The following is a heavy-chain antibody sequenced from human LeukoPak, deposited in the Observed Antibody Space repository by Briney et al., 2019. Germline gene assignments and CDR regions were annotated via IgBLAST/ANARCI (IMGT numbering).Heavy chain of an antibody. V-gene: IGHV3-30-3*01. CDR3: ARDRDSYGPLGY. J-gene: IGHJ4*02. D-gene: IGHD5-18*01. CDR1: GFTFSSYA. Sequence: GGSLRLSCAASGFTFSSYAMHWVRQAPGKGLEWVAVISYDGSNKYYADSVKGRFTISRDNSKNTPYLQMNSLRAEDTAVYYCARDRDSYGPLGYWGQGTLVTVSS. CDR2: ISYDGSNK.